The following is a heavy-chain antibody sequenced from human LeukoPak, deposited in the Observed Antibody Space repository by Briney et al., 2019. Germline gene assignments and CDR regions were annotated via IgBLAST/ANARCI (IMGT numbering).Heavy chain of an antibody. CDR1: GDSVSSDSAA. CDR3: ARSGYSSGSQNRITYYFDY. V-gene: IGHV6-1*01. J-gene: IGHJ4*02. CDR2: TYCRSKWYN. Sequence: SQTLSLTCAISGDSVSSDSAAWNWIRQSPSRGLEWLGRTYCRSKWYNDYAVSVKSRITINPDTSKNQFSLQLNSVTPEDTAVYYCARSGYSSGSQNRITYYFDYWGQGTLVTVSS. D-gene: IGHD6-19*01.